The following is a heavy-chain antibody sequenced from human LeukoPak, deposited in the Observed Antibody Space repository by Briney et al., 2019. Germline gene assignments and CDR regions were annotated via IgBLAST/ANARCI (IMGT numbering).Heavy chain of an antibody. Sequence: PSETLSLTCAVYGGSFSGYYWSWIRQPPGKGLEWIGEINHSGSTNYNPSLKSRVTISVDTSKNQFSLKLSSVTAADTAVYYCARFPARYYYYGMDVWGQGTTVTVS. J-gene: IGHJ6*02. CDR3: ARFPARYYYYGMDV. V-gene: IGHV4-34*01. CDR1: GGSFSGYY. CDR2: INHSGST.